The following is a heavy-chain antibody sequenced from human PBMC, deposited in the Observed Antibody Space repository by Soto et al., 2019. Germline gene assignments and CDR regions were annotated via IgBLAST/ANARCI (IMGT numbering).Heavy chain of an antibody. Sequence: GGSLRLSCAASGFTFSSYAMSWVRQAPGKGLEWVSAISGSGGSTYYADSVKGRFTISRDNSKNTLYLQMNSLRAEDTAVYYCAKDSRDGKPYYYGMDVWGQGTTVTVSS. V-gene: IGHV3-23*01. CDR2: ISGSGGST. CDR3: AKDSRDGKPYYYGMDV. CDR1: GFTFSSYA. J-gene: IGHJ6*02.